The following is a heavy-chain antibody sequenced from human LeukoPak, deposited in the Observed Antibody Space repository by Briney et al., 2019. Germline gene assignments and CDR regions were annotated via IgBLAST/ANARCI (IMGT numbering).Heavy chain of an antibody. CDR3: ARGGDIVVVPAAQFDY. CDR1: GYTFTIYD. D-gene: IGHD2-2*01. J-gene: IGHJ4*02. CDR2: MNPNSGNT. V-gene: IGHV1-8*01. Sequence: ASVTVSCKASGYTFTIYDINWVRQATGQGLEWMGWMNPNSGNTGYAQKFQGRVTMTRNTSISTAYMELSSLRSEDTAVYYCARGGDIVVVPAAQFDYWGQGTLVTVSS.